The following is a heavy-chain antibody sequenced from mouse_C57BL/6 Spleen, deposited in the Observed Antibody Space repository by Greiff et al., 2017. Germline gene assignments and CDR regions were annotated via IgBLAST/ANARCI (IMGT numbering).Heavy chain of an antibody. CDR1: GFTFSDYG. CDR3: ARAWYYFDY. CDR2: ISSGSSTI. V-gene: IGHV5-17*01. J-gene: IGHJ2*01. Sequence: EVQVVESGGGLVKPGGSLKLSCAASGFTFSDYGMHWVRQAPAKGLEWVAYISSGSSTIYYADTVKGRFTISRDNAKNTLFLQMTSLRSEDTSMYYCARAWYYFDYWGQGTTLTVSS.